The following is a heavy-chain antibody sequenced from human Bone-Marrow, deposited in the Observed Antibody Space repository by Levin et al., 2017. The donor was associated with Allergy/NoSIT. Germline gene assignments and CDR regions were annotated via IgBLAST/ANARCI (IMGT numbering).Heavy chain of an antibody. D-gene: IGHD6-19*01. CDR2: IIWNSETM. J-gene: IGHJ6*02. V-gene: IGHV3-9*01. Sequence: SLKISCEASGFTFHDYAFHWVRQGPGKGLEWVSGIIWNSETMGYADSVKGRFTISRDNAKNSLYLQMNSLRPEDTALYYCVKDIDLGQWPQQYGMDVWGQGTTVTVS. CDR1: GFTFHDYA. CDR3: VKDIDLGQWPQQYGMDV.